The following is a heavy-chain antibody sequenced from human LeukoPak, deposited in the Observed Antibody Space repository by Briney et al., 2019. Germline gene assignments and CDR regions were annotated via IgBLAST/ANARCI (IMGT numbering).Heavy chain of an antibody. CDR2: ISGRDSST. D-gene: IGHD3-3*02. J-gene: IGHJ3*02. CDR3: AKIRPPAYDI. V-gene: IGHV3-23*01. Sequence: GGSLRLSCAASGFTFSNAWMNWVRQAPGKGLEWVSAISGRDSSTYYADSVKGRFTISRDNSKNTLYLQMNSLRAEDTAVYYCAKIRPPAYDIWGQGTMVTVSS. CDR1: GFTFSNAW.